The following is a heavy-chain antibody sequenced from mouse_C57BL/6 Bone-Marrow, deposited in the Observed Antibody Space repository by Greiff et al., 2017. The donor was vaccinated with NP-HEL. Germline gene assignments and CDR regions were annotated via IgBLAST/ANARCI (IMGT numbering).Heavy chain of an antibody. CDR1: GYTFTDYN. D-gene: IGHD2-3*01. CDR2: INPNNGGT. V-gene: IGHV1-18*01. J-gene: IGHJ1*03. Sequence: EVQLQQSGPELVKPGASVKIPCKASGYTFTDYNMDWVKQSHGKSLEWIGDINPNNGGTIYNQKFKGKATLTVDKSSSTAYMELRSLTSADTAVYYCARWLLPHWYFDVWGTGTTVTVSS. CDR3: ARWLLPHWYFDV.